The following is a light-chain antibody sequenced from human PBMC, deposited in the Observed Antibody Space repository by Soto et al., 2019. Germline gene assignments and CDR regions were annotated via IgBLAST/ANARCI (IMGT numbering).Light chain of an antibody. J-gene: IGLJ3*02. CDR1: SSDIGSYNY. V-gene: IGLV2-14*03. CDR3: SSYTSSSTQV. Sequence: QSALTQPASVSGSPGQSITISCTGTSSDIGSYNYVSWYQHHPGKAPKLMIYDVSSRPSGVSNRFSASKSGNTASLTISGLQAEDEADYYFSSYTSSSTQVFGGGTKLTVL. CDR2: DVS.